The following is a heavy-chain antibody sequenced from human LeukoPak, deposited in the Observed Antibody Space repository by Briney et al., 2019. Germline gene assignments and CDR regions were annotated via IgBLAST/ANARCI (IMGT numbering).Heavy chain of an antibody. Sequence: ASVKVSCKASGYTFTGYYMHWVRQAPGQGLEWMGWINPNSGGTNYAQKFQGRVTMTRDTSVSTAYMELSRLRSDDTAVYYCARDRSEPLQAFDIWGQGTMVTVSS. J-gene: IGHJ3*02. CDR3: ARDRSEPLQAFDI. CDR1: GYTFTGYY. V-gene: IGHV1-2*02. CDR2: INPNSGGT. D-gene: IGHD1-14*01.